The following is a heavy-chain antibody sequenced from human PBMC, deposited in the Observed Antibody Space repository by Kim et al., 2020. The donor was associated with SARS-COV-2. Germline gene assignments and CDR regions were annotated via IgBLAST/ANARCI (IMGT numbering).Heavy chain of an antibody. V-gene: IGHV3-49*03. J-gene: IGHJ2*01. D-gene: IGHD3-22*01. CDR3: TRQNVGYYDRSKYWYFDL. Sequence: GGSLRLSCTASGFTFGDYAMSWFRQAPGKGLEWVGFIRSKAYGGTTEYAASVKGRFTISRDDSKSIAYLQMNSLKTEDTAVYYCTRQNVGYYDRSKYWYFDLWGRGTLVTVSS. CDR2: IRSKAYGGTT. CDR1: GFTFGDYA.